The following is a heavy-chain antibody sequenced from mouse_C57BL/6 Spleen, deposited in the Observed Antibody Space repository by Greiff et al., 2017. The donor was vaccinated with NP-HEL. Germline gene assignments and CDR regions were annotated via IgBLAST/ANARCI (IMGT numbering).Heavy chain of an antibody. CDR3: ARSPLYGLYAMDY. V-gene: IGHV1-64*01. CDR2: IHPNSGST. J-gene: IGHJ4*01. Sequence: QVQLQQPGAELVKPGASVKLSCKASGYTFTSYWMHWVKQRPGQGLEWIGMIHPNSGSTNYNEKFKSKATLTVDKSSSTAYMQLSSLKSEDSAVYYCARSPLYGLYAMDYWGQETSVTVSS. CDR1: GYTFTSYW. D-gene: IGHD1-1*02.